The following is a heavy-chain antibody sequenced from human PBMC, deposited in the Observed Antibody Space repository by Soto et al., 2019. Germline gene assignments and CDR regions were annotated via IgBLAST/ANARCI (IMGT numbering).Heavy chain of an antibody. D-gene: IGHD6-6*01. CDR3: AKVPLLIAALYYFDY. Sequence: GGSLRLSCAASGFTLSSYAMSWVRQAPGKGLEWVSAISGSGGSTYYADSVKGRFTISRDNSKNTLYLQMNSLRAEDTAVYYCAKVPLLIAALYYFDYWGQGTLVTVSS. J-gene: IGHJ4*02. CDR1: GFTLSSYA. V-gene: IGHV3-23*01. CDR2: ISGSGGST.